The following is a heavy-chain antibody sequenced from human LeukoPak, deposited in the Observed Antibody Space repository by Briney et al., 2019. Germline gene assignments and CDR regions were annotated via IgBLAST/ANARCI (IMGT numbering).Heavy chain of an antibody. V-gene: IGHV1-8*01. Sequence: VASVKVSCKASGYTFTSYDINWVRQATGQGLEWMGWMNPNSGNTGYAQKFQGRVTMTRNTSISTAYMELSSLRSEDTAVYYCARGSHYYDSSWDAFDIWGQGTMVTVSS. CDR2: MNPNSGNT. CDR3: ARGSHYYDSSWDAFDI. D-gene: IGHD3-22*01. J-gene: IGHJ3*02. CDR1: GYTFTSYD.